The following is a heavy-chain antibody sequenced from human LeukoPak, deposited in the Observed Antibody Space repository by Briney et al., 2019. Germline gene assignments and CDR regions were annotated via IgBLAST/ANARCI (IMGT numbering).Heavy chain of an antibody. CDR1: GFTFNSYA. Sequence: PGGSLRLSCAASGFTFNSYAMSWVRQAPGKGLEWVSAISGSGGSTYYADSVKGRFTISRDNSKNTLYLQMNSLRAEDTAVYYCAKDSSSWYYFDYWGQGTLVTVSS. V-gene: IGHV3-23*01. J-gene: IGHJ4*02. CDR3: AKDSSSWYYFDY. D-gene: IGHD6-13*01. CDR2: ISGSGGST.